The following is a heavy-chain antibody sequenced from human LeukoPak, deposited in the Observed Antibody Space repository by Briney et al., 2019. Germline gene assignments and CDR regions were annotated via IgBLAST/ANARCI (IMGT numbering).Heavy chain of an antibody. D-gene: IGHD2-2*01. V-gene: IGHV5-51*01. J-gene: IGHJ4*02. CDR2: IYPGDSET. CDR3: ARHVRAAPFDY. CDR1: GYSFTSYW. Sequence: GESLQISCKGSGYSFTSYWIGWVRPMPGKGLEWVGIIYPGDSETRYSPSLQGQVTISADKSINTAYLHWSSLKASDTAMYYCARHVRAAPFDYWGQGTLVTVSS.